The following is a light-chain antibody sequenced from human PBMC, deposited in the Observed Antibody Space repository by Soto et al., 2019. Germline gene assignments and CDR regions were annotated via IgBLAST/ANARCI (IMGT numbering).Light chain of an antibody. J-gene: IGKJ4*01. Sequence: DIQLTQSPSSLSASVGDRVTITCQASQDINTYLHWYQQKLGKAPKLRIYEASNLETGVPSRFSGSGSGTDFTFTISSLQPEDIATYYCQQYDNLPLTFGGGTKVDIK. CDR2: EAS. CDR1: QDINTY. V-gene: IGKV1-33*01. CDR3: QQYDNLPLT.